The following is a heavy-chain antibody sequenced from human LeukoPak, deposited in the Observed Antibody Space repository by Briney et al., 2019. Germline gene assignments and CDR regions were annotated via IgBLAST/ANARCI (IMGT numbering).Heavy chain of an antibody. J-gene: IGHJ3*02. CDR1: GFTFSDYY. D-gene: IGHD6-19*01. V-gene: IGHV3-11*04. Sequence: PGGSLRLSCAASGFTFSDYYMSWIRQAPGKGLEWVSYISSSGSTIYYADSVKGRFTISRDNGKNSLYLQMNSLRVEDTAVYARDSTGWQADSFDIWGQGTMVTVSS. CDR3: DSTGWQADSFDI. CDR2: ISSSGSTI.